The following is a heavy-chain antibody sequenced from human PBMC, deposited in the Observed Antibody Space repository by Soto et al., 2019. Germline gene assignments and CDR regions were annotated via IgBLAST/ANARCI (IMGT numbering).Heavy chain of an antibody. J-gene: IGHJ5*02. D-gene: IGHD7-27*01. CDR2: IYPYDSDT. Sequence: PXGPLKISCRASGYSFSDYWIGWVRQMPGKGLEWMGIIYPYDSDTRYSPSFQGQVTISADKSISTIHLEWSSLKASDTAIYYCATLLEETAEYNWFDPWGQGTRVTVSS. CDR3: ATLLEETAEYNWFDP. CDR1: GYSFSDYW. V-gene: IGHV5-51*01.